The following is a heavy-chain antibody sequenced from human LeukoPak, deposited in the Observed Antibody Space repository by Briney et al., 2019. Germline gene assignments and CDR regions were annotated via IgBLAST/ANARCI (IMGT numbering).Heavy chain of an antibody. CDR1: GGSFSGYY. D-gene: IGHD3-10*01. CDR3: ARLSLLPQHITMVRGVHP. CDR2: INHSGST. V-gene: IGHV4-34*01. J-gene: IGHJ5*02. Sequence: SETLSLTCAVYGGSFSGYYWTWIRQPPGKGLEWIGEINHSGSTNYNPSLKSRVTISVDTSKNHLSLKLNSVTAADTAVYYCARLSLLPQHITMVRGVHPWGQGTLVTVPS.